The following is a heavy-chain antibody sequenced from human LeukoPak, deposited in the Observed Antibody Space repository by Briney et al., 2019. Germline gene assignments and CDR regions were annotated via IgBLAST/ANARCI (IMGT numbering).Heavy chain of an antibody. CDR1: GFTFSDYS. D-gene: IGHD1-14*01. CDR2: ISTSSSTM. CDR3: AREVWGPEY. J-gene: IGHJ4*02. V-gene: IGHV3-48*04. Sequence: PGGSLRLSCAASGFTFSDYSMNWVRQAPGKGLEWISYISTSSSTMYYADSVKGRFTISRDNTKNSVYLQMSSLRAEDTAVYYCAREVWGPEYWGQGTLVTVSS.